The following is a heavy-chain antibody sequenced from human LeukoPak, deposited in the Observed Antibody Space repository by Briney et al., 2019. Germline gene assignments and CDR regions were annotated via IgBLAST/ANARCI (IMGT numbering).Heavy chain of an antibody. CDR2: ISSSGSTI. CDR1: GFTLSSYS. V-gene: IGHV3-48*04. CDR3: ARDSLARPLGY. J-gene: IGHJ4*02. Sequence: PGGSLRLSCAASGFTLSSYSMNWVRQAPGKGLEWVSYISSSGSTIYYADSVKGRFTISRDNAKNSLYLQMNSLRAEDTAVYYCARDSLARPLGYWGQGTLVTVSS. D-gene: IGHD6-6*01.